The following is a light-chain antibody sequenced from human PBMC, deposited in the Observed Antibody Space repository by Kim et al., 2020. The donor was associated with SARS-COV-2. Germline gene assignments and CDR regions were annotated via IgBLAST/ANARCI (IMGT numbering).Light chain of an antibody. CDR2: AAS. CDR1: EDISNY. J-gene: IGKJ1*01. Sequence: SASVGDTVTITCRASEDISNYVAWYQQKPGKAPKLLIYAASALPSGVPSRFRGGGSGTDFTLTSSGLQPEDFATYYYQHLRGYRTFGQGTKVDIK. V-gene: IGKV1-9*01. CDR3: QHLRGYRT.